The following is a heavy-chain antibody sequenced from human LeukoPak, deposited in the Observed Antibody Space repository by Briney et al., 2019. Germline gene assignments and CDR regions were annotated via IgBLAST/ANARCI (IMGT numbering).Heavy chain of an antibody. V-gene: IGHV3-74*01. D-gene: IGHD3-3*01. J-gene: IGHJ3*02. CDR3: ARGITIFGVVNDGFDI. CDR2: INSDGSST. CDR1: EFTFSNYW. Sequence: PGGSLRLSXAASEFTFSNYWMHWVRQAPGKGLVWVSRINSDGSSTSYADSVEGRFTISRDNAKNTLYLQMNSLRVEDTAVYYCARGITIFGVVNDGFDIWGQGTTVTVSS.